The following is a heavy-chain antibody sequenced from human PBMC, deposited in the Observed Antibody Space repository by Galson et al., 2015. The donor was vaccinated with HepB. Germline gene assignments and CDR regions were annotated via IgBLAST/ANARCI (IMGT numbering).Heavy chain of an antibody. CDR2: IYSGGNT. J-gene: IGHJ4*02. CDR1: GFSVNSNY. D-gene: IGHD3-22*01. Sequence: SLRLSCAVSGFSVNSNYMTWVRQAPGKGLECVAHIYSGGNTYYTDSVKGRFTVSRDNSKNTLYLQMNSLRVDDAAVYYCARGLVSNGYYGDYWGQGILVTVSP. V-gene: IGHV3-53*01. CDR3: ARGLVSNGYYGDY.